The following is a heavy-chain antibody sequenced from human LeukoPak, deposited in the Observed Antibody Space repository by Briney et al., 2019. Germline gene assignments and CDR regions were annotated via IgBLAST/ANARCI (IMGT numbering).Heavy chain of an antibody. V-gene: IGHV4-30-4*08. CDR3: AREAAIVDYYYYMDV. D-gene: IGHD2-15*01. CDR2: IYYSGST. J-gene: IGHJ6*03. Sequence: SQTLSLTCTVSGGSISSGDYYWSWIRQPPGKGLEWIGYIYYSGSTYYNPSLKSRVTISVDTSKNQFSLKLSSVTAADTAVYYCAREAAIVDYYYYMDVWGKGTTVTVSS. CDR1: GGSISSGDYY.